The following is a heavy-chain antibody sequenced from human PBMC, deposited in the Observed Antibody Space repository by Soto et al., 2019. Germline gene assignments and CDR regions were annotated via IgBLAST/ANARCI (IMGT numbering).Heavy chain of an antibody. CDR1: GFTFSSYA. V-gene: IGHV3-23*01. CDR2: ISGGGGST. D-gene: IGHD6-19*01. J-gene: IGHJ5*02. Sequence: GGSLRLSCAASGFTFSSYAMSWVRQAPGKGLEWVSAISGGGGSTYYADSVKGRFTISRDNSKNTLYLQMNSLRAEDMAVYYCAKSSSGWNWFDPWGQGTLVTVSS. CDR3: AKSSSGWNWFDP.